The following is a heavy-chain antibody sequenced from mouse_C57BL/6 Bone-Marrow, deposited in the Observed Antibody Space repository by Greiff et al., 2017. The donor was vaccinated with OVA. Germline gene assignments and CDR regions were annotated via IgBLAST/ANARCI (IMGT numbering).Heavy chain of an antibody. J-gene: IGHJ4*01. D-gene: IGHD2-5*01. CDR2: INPSTGGT. CDR1: GYSFTGYY. Sequence: EVKLEESGPELVKPGASVKISCKASGYSFTGYYMNWVKQSPEKSLEWIGEINPSTGGTTYNQKFKAKATLTVDKSSSTAYMQLKSLTSEDSAVYYCAILHSNYPYYYAMDYWGQGTSVTVSS. V-gene: IGHV1-42*01. CDR3: AILHSNYPYYYAMDY.